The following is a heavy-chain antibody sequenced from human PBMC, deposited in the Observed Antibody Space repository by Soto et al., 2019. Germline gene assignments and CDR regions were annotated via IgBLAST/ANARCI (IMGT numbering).Heavy chain of an antibody. J-gene: IGHJ4*02. D-gene: IGHD3-22*01. CDR1: GYTFTGYY. Sequence: GASVKVSCKASGYTFTGYYMHWVRQAPGQGLEWMGWTNPNSGGTNYAQKFQGWVTMTRDTSISTAYMELSRLRSDDTAVYYCAREAKYYYDSSGPDFDYWGQGTLVTVSS. V-gene: IGHV1-2*04. CDR2: TNPNSGGT. CDR3: AREAKYYYDSSGPDFDY.